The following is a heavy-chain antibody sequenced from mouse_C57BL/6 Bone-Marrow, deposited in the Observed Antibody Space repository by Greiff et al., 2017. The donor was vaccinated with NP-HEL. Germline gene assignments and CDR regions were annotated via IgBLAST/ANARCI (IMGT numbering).Heavy chain of an antibody. V-gene: IGHV1-59*01. CDR2: IDPSDSYT. D-gene: IGHD1-1*01. J-gene: IGHJ2*01. CDR3: ASSPLTAVDY. Sequence: VQLQQPGAELVRPGTSVKLSCKASGYTFTSYWMNWVKQRPGQGLEWIGVIDPSDSYTNYNQKFKGKATLTVDTSSSTAYMQLSSLTSEDSAVCYCASSPLTAVDYWGQGTTLTVSS. CDR1: GYTFTSYW.